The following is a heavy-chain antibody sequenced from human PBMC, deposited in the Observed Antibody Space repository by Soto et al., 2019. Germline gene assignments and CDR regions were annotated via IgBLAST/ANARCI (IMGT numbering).Heavy chain of an antibody. Sequence: GWSLRLSCAASGFTFSSYGMHWVRQAPGKGLEWVAVISYDGSNKYYADSVKGRFTISRDNSKNTLYLQMNSLRAEDTAVYYCAKDRRITIFGVPHSWGQGTLVTVSS. V-gene: IGHV3-30*18. CDR2: ISYDGSNK. CDR3: AKDRRITIFGVPHS. D-gene: IGHD3-3*01. J-gene: IGHJ4*02. CDR1: GFTFSSYG.